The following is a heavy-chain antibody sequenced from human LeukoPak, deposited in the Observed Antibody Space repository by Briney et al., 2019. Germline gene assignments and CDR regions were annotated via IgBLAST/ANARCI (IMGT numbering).Heavy chain of an antibody. Sequence: ASVKVSCKASGYTFTGYYMHWVRQAPGQGLEWMGWINPNSGGTNYAQKFQGRVTMTRDTSISTAYMELSRLRSDDTAVYYCARDTGGSYHPPAFDYWGQGTLVTVSS. D-gene: IGHD1-26*01. V-gene: IGHV1-2*02. J-gene: IGHJ4*02. CDR1: GYTFTGYY. CDR2: INPNSGGT. CDR3: ARDTGGSYHPPAFDY.